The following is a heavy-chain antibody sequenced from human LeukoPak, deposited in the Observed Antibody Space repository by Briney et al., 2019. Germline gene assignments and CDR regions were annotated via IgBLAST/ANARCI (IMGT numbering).Heavy chain of an antibody. V-gene: IGHV3-21*01. J-gene: IGHJ4*02. D-gene: IGHD2-21*01. CDR1: GFNFGSYA. CDR2: ISSGSSFI. Sequence: GGSLRLSCAASGFNFGSYAMNWVRQAPGKGLEWVSSISSGSSFIYYADSVKGRFTISRDNAKNSLYLQMNSLRAEDTAVYYCARDEAYRTPVGYWGQGTLVTVSS. CDR3: ARDEAYRTPVGY.